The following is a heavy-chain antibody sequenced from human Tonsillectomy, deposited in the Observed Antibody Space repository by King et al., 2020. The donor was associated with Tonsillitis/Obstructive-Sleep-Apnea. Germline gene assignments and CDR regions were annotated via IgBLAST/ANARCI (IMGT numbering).Heavy chain of an antibody. CDR1: GGSVSSSDYY. CDR3: ARXSRDSXXGDYXYYXXV. CDR2: IYYDGTT. J-gene: IGHJ6*03. D-gene: IGHD2-21*02. V-gene: IGHV4-39*01. Sequence: XQLQESGPGLVKPSETLSLTCTVSGGSVSSSDYYWGWIRQPPXKGLEWIGXIYYDGTTYYNPXPKSRVTXSVAPSKNQFSLNLNSVTAPDTAVYYCARXSRDSXXGDYXYYXXVWGXXXTVTVSS.